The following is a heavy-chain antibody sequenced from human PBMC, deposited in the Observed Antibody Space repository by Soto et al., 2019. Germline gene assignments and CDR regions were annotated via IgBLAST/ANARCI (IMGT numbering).Heavy chain of an antibody. V-gene: IGHV1-24*01. CDR2: FDPEDGET. CDR1: GYTFTELS. D-gene: IGHD1-20*01. CDR3: ATGRRVITGPRLGMDV. Sequence: GASVKVSCKASGYTFTELSMHWVRQARGKGLEWMGGFDPEDGETIYAQKFQGRVTMTEDTSTDTAYMELSSLRSEDTAVYYCATGRRVITGPRLGMDVWGQGTTVTVSS. J-gene: IGHJ6*02.